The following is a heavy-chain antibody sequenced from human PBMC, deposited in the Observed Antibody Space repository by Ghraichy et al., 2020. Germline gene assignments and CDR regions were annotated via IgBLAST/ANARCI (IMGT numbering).Heavy chain of an antibody. V-gene: IGHV1-18*01. CDR2: TSTYNGDT. J-gene: IGHJ4*02. CDR3: ARDWAILTGRDYFDY. Sequence: ASVKVSCKASGYTFTSYGISWVRQAPGQGLEWMGWTSTYNGDTNYARKLQGRVTMTTDTSATTAYMELRSLTSDDTAVYYCARDWAILTGRDYFDYWSQGTLVTVSS. CDR1: GYTFTSYG. D-gene: IGHD3-9*01.